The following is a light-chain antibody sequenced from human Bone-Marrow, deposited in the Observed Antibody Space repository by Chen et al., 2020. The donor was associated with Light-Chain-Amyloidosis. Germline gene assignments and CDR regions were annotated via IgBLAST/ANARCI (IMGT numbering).Light chain of an antibody. CDR2: EVS. CDR1: SLDVGGYNY. CDR3: SSYTGATENFV. Sequence: QSALTQPASVSGSPGQSITISCSGSSLDVGGYNYVSWYQQHPGKVPKRIIYEVSNRPSGISNRFSGSKSGNTAALTISGLQAEDEADYYCSSYTGATENFVFGTGTKVTVL. V-gene: IGLV2-14*01. J-gene: IGLJ1*01.